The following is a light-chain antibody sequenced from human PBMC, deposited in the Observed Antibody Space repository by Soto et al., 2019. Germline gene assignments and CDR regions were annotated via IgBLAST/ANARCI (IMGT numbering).Light chain of an antibody. J-gene: IGKJ5*01. CDR1: QSVSSSY. V-gene: IGKV3-15*01. Sequence: EIVLTQSPGTLSLSPGERATLSCRASQSVSSSYLAWYQQKPGQAPRLLFYGASSRATGFPARFSGSGSGTEFNLTISSLQSEDFAVYYCQQYNTWPPITFGQGTRLEIK. CDR3: QQYNTWPPIT. CDR2: GAS.